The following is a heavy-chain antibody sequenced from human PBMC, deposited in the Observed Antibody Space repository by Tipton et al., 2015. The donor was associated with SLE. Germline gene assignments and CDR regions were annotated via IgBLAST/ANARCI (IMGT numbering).Heavy chain of an antibody. D-gene: IGHD3-10*01. CDR1: GGSFSGYY. J-gene: IGHJ4*02. V-gene: IGHV4-34*01. CDR2: INHSGST. Sequence: TLSLTCAVYGGSFSGYYWSWIRQPPGKGLEWIGEINHSGSTYYNPSLKSRVTISVDTSKNQFSLKLSSVTAADTAVYYCASWAFRGALDYWGQGTLVTVSS. CDR3: ASWAFRGALDY.